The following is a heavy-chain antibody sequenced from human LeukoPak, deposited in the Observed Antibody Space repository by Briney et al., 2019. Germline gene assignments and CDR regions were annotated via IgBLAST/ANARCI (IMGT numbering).Heavy chain of an antibody. CDR3: ATESGYFYYYYYYMDV. CDR1: GYTFTGYY. Sequence: ASVKVSCKASGYTFTGYYMHWVRQAPGQGLEWMGWINPNSGGTNYAQKFQGRVTMTRDTSISTAYMELSRLRSDDTAVYYCATESGYFYYYYYYMDVWGKGTTVTVSS. V-gene: IGHV1-2*02. CDR2: INPNSGGT. J-gene: IGHJ6*03. D-gene: IGHD3-3*01.